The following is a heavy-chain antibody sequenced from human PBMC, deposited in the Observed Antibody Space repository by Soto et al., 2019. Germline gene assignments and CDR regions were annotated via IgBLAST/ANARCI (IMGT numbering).Heavy chain of an antibody. CDR3: AGREGIYGTPHGMDV. J-gene: IGHJ6*02. D-gene: IGHD2-8*01. V-gene: IGHV1-69*13. CDR2: IIPIFGTA. CDR1: GGTFSSYA. Sequence: ASVKVSCKASGGTFSSYAISWVRQAPGQGLEWMGGIIPIFGTANYAQKFQGRVTITADESTSTAYMELSSLRSEDTAVYYCAGREGIYGTPHGMDVWGQGTTVTVSS.